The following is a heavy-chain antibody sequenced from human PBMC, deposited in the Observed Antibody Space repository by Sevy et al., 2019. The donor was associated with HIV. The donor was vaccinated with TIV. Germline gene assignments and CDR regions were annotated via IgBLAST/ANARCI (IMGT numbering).Heavy chain of an antibody. V-gene: IGHV3-15*01. CDR1: GFTFSYAW. CDR2: IKAKADGGTI. D-gene: IGHD2-8*02. Sequence: GGSLRLSCAASGFTFSYAWMSWVRQAPGKGLEWIGRIKAKADGGTIEYAAPVKARFTISRDDSKNTLYLQMNSLKTEDTAVYYCNTDPIILLLVTNGLDVWGQGTTVTVSS. CDR3: NTDPIILLLVTNGLDV. J-gene: IGHJ6*02.